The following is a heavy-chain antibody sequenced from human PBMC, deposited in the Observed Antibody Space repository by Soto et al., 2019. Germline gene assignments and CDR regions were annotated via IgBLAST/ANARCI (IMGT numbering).Heavy chain of an antibody. CDR1: GGSITSGNSYS. CDR3: ARAVAPYFGTWFDP. Sequence: QLQLQESGSGLVKPSQTLSLTCAVSGGSITSGNSYSWSWIRQPPGKGLEWIGSISHTGSTSYNPSLTSRLTMSVDKSKNQFSLRLSSVTAADMAVYYCARAVAPYFGTWFDPWGQGILVTVSS. D-gene: IGHD3-10*01. J-gene: IGHJ5*02. CDR2: ISHTGST. V-gene: IGHV4-30-2*01.